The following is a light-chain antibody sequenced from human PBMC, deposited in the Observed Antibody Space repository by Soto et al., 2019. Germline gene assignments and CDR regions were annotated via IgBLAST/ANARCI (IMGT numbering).Light chain of an antibody. CDR1: QDIRGA. V-gene: IGKV1-13*02. CDR2: DVS. CDR3: QRFNSYPII. Sequence: AIQVTQSPSSLSASVGDRVTITCRASQDIRGALAWYQQKPGKAPKLLNFDVSTLETGVPARFRGGGSGTEFTLTISSLQPEDFGTYFFQRFNSYPIIVGHGTRLEIK. J-gene: IGKJ5*01.